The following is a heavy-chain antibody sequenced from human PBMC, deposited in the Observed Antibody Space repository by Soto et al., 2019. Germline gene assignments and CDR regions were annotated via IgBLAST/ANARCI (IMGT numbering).Heavy chain of an antibody. V-gene: IGHV3-33*01. CDR2: IWYDGSNK. CDR1: GFTFSSYG. D-gene: IGHD3-16*01. Sequence: QVQLVESGGGVVQPGRSLRLSCAASGFTFSSYGMHWVRQAPGKGLEWVAVIWYDGSNKYYADSVKGRFTISRDNSKNTLSLQMNSLRAEDTAVYYCARDPGGFDYWGQGTLVTVSS. J-gene: IGHJ4*02. CDR3: ARDPGGFDY.